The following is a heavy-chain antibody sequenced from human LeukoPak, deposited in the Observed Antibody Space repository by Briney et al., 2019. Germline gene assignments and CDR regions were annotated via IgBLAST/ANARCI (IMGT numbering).Heavy chain of an antibody. CDR1: GFTFSSYE. Sequence: GGSLRLSCAASGFTFSSYEMNWVRQAPGKGLEWISYVRSDGSATYCADSVKGRFTLSRDNAKNSLYLQMNSLRTEDTAVYYCTRGGGSGSYLDYWGQGALVTVSS. J-gene: IGHJ4*02. CDR2: VRSDGSAT. V-gene: IGHV3-48*03. CDR3: TRGGGSGSYLDY. D-gene: IGHD1-26*01.